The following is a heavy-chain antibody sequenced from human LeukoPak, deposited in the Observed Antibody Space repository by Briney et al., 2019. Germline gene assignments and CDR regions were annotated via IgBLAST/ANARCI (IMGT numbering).Heavy chain of an antibody. D-gene: IGHD3-3*01. CDR1: GFTFSSYA. Sequence: GGSLRLSCAASGFTFSSYAMSWVRQAPGKGLEWVSAISGSGGSTYYADSVKGRFTISRDNSKNTLYLQMNSLRAEDTAVYYCAKSLDFWSGYYLDFDYWGQGTLVTVSS. CDR3: AKSLDFWSGYYLDFDY. J-gene: IGHJ4*02. CDR2: ISGSGGST. V-gene: IGHV3-23*01.